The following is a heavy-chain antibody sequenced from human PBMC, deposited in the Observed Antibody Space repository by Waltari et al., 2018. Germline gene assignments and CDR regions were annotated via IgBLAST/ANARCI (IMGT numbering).Heavy chain of an antibody. CDR2: IGPDGSDK. Sequence: EAQLVQSGGGLVQPGGSLTLYCAASGLTLSRVWMTWIRQAPGQGLQWVAHIGPDGSDKYYVDSVKGRFTISRDNAENSLLLQMSSLRVEDTALYYCVGWNDPINSWGQGTLVAVSS. V-gene: IGHV3-7*01. CDR1: GLTLSRVW. D-gene: IGHD1-1*01. CDR3: VGWNDPINS. J-gene: IGHJ4*02.